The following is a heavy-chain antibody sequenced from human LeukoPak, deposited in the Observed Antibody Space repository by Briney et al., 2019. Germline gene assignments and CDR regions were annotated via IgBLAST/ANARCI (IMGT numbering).Heavy chain of an antibody. J-gene: IGHJ6*03. D-gene: IGHD3-10*01. CDR1: GYSFTSYW. CDR3: ARHIMVRGVDYYYYMDV. CDR2: IYPSDSDT. Sequence: GESLKISCKGSGYSFTSYWIGWVRQMPGKGLEWMGIIYPSDSDTRYSPSFQGQVTISADKSISTAYLQWSSLKASDTAMYYCARHIMVRGVDYYYYMDVWGKGTTVTVSS. V-gene: IGHV5-51*01.